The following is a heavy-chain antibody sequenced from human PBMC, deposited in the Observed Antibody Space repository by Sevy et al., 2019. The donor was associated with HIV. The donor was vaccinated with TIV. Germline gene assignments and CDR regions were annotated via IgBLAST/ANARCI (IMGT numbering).Heavy chain of an antibody. Sequence: SETLSVTCTVSGGSISSGGYYWSWIRQHPGKGLEWIGYIYYSGSTYYNPSLKSRVTISVDTSKNQFSLKLSSVTAADTAVYYCARDYSYYYGSGSSVVGIDVWGQGTTVTVSS. D-gene: IGHD3-10*01. CDR3: ARDYSYYYGSGSSVVGIDV. V-gene: IGHV4-31*03. J-gene: IGHJ6*02. CDR1: GGSISSGGYY. CDR2: IYYSGST.